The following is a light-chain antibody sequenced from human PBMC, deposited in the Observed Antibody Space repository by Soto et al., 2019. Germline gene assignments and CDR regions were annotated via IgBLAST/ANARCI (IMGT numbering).Light chain of an antibody. CDR3: QQFDDSVT. J-gene: IGKJ5*01. Sequence: EIVLTQSPGTLSLSPGERATLSCRASHSVSRTYLAWYQQKPGQAPRLLMYGASDRATGTPGRFSGSGSGTDFTLTISGLEPEDSAVYYCQQFDDSVTFGQGTRREIK. CDR1: HSVSRTY. CDR2: GAS. V-gene: IGKV3-20*01.